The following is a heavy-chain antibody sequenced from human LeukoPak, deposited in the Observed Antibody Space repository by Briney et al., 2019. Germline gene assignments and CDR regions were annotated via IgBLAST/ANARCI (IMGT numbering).Heavy chain of an antibody. Sequence: GGSLRLSCAASGFTFSSYSMNWVRQAPGKGLEWVSSISSSSSYIYYADSVKGRFTISRDNAKNSLYLQMNSLRAEDTAVYYCARDPFSYSSSSYRGYWGQGTLVTVSS. CDR2: ISSSSSYI. J-gene: IGHJ4*02. CDR3: ARDPFSYSSSSYRGY. D-gene: IGHD6-13*01. CDR1: GFTFSSYS. V-gene: IGHV3-21*01.